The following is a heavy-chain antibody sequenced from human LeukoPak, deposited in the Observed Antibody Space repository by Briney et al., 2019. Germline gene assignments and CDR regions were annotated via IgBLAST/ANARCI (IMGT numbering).Heavy chain of an antibody. J-gene: IGHJ4*02. V-gene: IGHV1-18*01. D-gene: IGHD1-7*01. Sequence: ASVKVSCKASGYTFTSYGISWVRQAPGQGLEWMGWISAYNGDTNYAQKLQGRVTMTTDTSTSTAYMDLRSLTSDDTAVYYCARAGFYPLIGTTHIDYWGQGTLVTVSS. CDR3: ARAGFYPLIGTTHIDY. CDR1: GYTFTSYG. CDR2: ISAYNGDT.